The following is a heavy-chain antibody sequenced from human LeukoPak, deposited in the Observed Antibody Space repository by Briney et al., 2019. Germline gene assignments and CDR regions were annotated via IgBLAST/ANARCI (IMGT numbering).Heavy chain of an antibody. CDR2: IWYDGSNK. J-gene: IGHJ4*02. D-gene: IGHD3-22*01. CDR1: GFTFSSNG. CDR3: ARSPYYYDSSGYSVFDY. Sequence: GRSLRLSCAAYGFTFSSNGMHWVRQAPGKGLEWVAVIWYDGSNKYYADSVKGRFTISRDNSKNTLYLQMNSLRAEDTAVYYCARSPYYYDSSGYSVFDYWGQGTLVTVSS. V-gene: IGHV3-33*01.